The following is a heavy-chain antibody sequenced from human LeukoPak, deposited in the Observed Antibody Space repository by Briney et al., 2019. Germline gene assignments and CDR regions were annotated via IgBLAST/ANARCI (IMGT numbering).Heavy chain of an antibody. D-gene: IGHD3-3*01. Sequence: ASVKVSCKASGYTFTGYYMHWVRQAPGQGLEWMGWINPNSGGTNYAQKFQGWVTMTRDTSISTAYMELSRLRSDDTAVYYCARERITIFGVVYYYYYGVDVWGQGTTVTVSS. CDR3: ARERITIFGVVYYYYYGVDV. CDR1: GYTFTGYY. CDR2: INPNSGGT. J-gene: IGHJ6*02. V-gene: IGHV1-2*04.